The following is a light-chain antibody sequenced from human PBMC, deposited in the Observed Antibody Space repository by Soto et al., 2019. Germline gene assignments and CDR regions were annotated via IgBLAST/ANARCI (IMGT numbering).Light chain of an antibody. J-gene: IGKJ5*01. CDR1: QSVSSN. CDR2: DVS. V-gene: IGKV3-11*01. CDR3: QQRSDWPIT. Sequence: DIVMTQSPANLSVSPGERTTLSCRASQSVSSNLAWYQQKPGRAPRLLIYDVSTRATGIPARFSGSGSGTDFTLTITSLEPEDFAVYSCQQRSDWPITFGQGTRLEIK.